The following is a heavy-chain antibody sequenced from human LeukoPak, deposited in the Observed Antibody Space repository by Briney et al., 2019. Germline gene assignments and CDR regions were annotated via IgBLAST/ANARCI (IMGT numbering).Heavy chain of an antibody. Sequence: PGGTLRLSCAASGFTFSSYGMHWVRQARGKGLEWVAVILFDGSNKFYAESVKGRFTISRDNFKSTLYLQMNSLRAEDTAVYYCAKDFPGGNSPDAFDIWGQGTMVTVSS. CDR1: GFTFSSYG. CDR2: ILFDGSNK. J-gene: IGHJ3*02. CDR3: AKDFPGGNSPDAFDI. V-gene: IGHV3-30*18. D-gene: IGHD4-23*01.